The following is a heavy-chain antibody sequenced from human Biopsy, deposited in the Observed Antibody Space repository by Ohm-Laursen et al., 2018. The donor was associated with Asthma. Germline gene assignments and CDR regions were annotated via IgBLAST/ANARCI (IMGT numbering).Heavy chain of an antibody. CDR2: IKHDGTEK. J-gene: IGHJ4*02. CDR1: GFTFGDYW. V-gene: IGHV3-7*01. CDR3: ARDGPELPTELDY. D-gene: IGHD1-14*01. Sequence: GSLRLSCAASGFTFGDYWMSWARQVPGKGLEWVANIKHDGTEKNHVDSLKGRFTISRDNAKNSLYLQMNSLRAEDTAVYYCARDGPELPTELDYWGPGTLVTVSS.